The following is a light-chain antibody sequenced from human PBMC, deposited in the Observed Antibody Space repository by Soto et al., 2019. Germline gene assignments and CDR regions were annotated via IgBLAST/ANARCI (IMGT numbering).Light chain of an antibody. CDR1: QSVSNKY. V-gene: IGKV3-20*01. CDR2: GAS. CDR3: QQCGSSPYT. Sequence: ETVLTQSPCTLSLYPGESATLSCRASQSVSNKYLVWYQHKPGQAPRLLIHGASSMATGIPDRFIGSGSGTDFTLTINILEPADSAVYYCQQCGSSPYTFGQGTKLEIK. J-gene: IGKJ2*01.